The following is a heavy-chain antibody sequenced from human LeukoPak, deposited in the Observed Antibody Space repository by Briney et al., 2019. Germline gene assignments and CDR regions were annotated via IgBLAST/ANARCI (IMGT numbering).Heavy chain of an antibody. J-gene: IGHJ4*02. D-gene: IGHD3-22*01. CDR3: AKGGTSSGLGY. CDR1: GFIFSDSA. Sequence: GGSLRLSCAASGFIFSDSAMHWVRQAPGKGLEWVSLISWDGGSTYYADSVKGRFTISRDNSKNSLYLQMNSLRAEDTALYYCAKGGTSSGLGYWGQGTLVTVST. V-gene: IGHV3-43D*03. CDR2: ISWDGGST.